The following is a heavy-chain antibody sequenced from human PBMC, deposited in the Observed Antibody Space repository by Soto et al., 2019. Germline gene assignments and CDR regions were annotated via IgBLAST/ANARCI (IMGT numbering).Heavy chain of an antibody. CDR1: GYTFTNYA. J-gene: IGHJ5*02. Sequence: QVQLVQSGAEVKKPGASVKVSCKASGYTFTNYAMHWVRQAPGQRLEWMGWINAGNGNTKYSQKFQGRVTITRDTSASTAYRELSSLRSEDTAVYDCGRGSGLNWFDPWGQGTLVTVSS. D-gene: IGHD3-10*01. CDR2: INAGNGNT. V-gene: IGHV1-3*01. CDR3: GRGSGLNWFDP.